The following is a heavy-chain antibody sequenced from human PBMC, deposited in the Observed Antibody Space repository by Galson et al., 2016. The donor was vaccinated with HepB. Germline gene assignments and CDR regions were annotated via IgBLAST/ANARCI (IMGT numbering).Heavy chain of an antibody. J-gene: IGHJ3*02. CDR2: IYYTGTT. V-gene: IGHV4-31*03. D-gene: IGHD3-22*01. CDR1: GASIISGVYY. Sequence: TLSLTCSVSGASIISGVYYWNWIRQLPGKSLEWIGYIYYTGTTYYNASLKSRVTISVDTSKNQFSLSLTSVTAADTAVYYCGTAPRNRYFDDSGYPSAFDIWGQGTMVTVSS. CDR3: GTAPRNRYFDDSGYPSAFDI.